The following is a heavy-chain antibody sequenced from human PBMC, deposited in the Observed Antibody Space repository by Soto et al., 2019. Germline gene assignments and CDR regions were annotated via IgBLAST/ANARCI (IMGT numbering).Heavy chain of an antibody. J-gene: IGHJ6*02. CDR1: GGTFSSYA. Sequence: QVRLVQSGAEVKKPGSSVKVSCEASGGTFSSYAVTWVRQAPGQGLEWMGGIIPIVTTPNYAQKFQGRLTISADKSTSTSYMELSSLRSEDTGVYYCARVGYNFWSCYHYYGMDVWGQGTTVIVSS. CDR2: IIPIVTTP. D-gene: IGHD3-3*01. V-gene: IGHV1-69*06. CDR3: ARVGYNFWSCYHYYGMDV.